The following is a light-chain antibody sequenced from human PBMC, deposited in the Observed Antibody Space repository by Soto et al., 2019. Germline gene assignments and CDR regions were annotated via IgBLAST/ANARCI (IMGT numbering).Light chain of an antibody. CDR1: QSVSSN. CDR2: DTS. J-gene: IGKJ2*01. Sequence: EIVLTQSPATLSVSPGERATLSCRASQSVSSNLAWYQQKPGQAPRLLIYDTSSRATGFPARFSGSGSGTEFTLTISSLQSEDIAVYYCQQCNSWPPYTFGQGTKVEIK. V-gene: IGKV3-15*01. CDR3: QQCNSWPPYT.